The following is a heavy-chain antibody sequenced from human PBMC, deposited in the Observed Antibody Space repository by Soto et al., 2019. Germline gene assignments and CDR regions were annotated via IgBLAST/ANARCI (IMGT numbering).Heavy chain of an antibody. J-gene: IGHJ3*02. Sequence: GGSLRLSCAASGFTFSNYEMNWVRQAPGKGLEWVSYIYSSGSPIFYANSVKGRFTISRDNARNSLYLQMNSLRAEDTAVYYCAKDPNTDYVGAFEMWGQGTMVTVSS. CDR2: IYSSGSPI. CDR1: GFTFSNYE. CDR3: AKDPNTDYVGAFEM. V-gene: IGHV3-48*03. D-gene: IGHD4-17*01.